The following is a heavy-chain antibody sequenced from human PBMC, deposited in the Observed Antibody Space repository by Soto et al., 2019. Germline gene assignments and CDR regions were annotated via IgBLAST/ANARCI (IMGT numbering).Heavy chain of an antibody. Sequence: EVQLVESGGGLIQPGGSLRLSCAASGFTVSSNYMSWVRQAPGKGLEWVSVIYSGGSTYYADSVKGRFTFSRDNSKNTLYLQMKSLRVEDTAVYSCARDLVESGYPEYFQHWGQGTLVTVSS. D-gene: IGHD3-22*01. V-gene: IGHV3-53*01. CDR3: ARDLVESGYPEYFQH. CDR1: GFTVSSNY. CDR2: IYSGGST. J-gene: IGHJ1*01.